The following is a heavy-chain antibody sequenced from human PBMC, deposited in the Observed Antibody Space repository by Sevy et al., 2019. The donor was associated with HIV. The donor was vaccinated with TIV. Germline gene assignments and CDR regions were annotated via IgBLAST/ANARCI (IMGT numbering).Heavy chain of an antibody. CDR1: GFTFTSSA. Sequence: ASVKVSCKASGFTFTSSAMQWVRQARGQRLEWIGWIVVGYGNTNYVQKFRERVTITRDMSTSTAYMELSSLRSEDTAVYYCAAADSYSSGWYPNYAMDVWGQGTTVTVSS. D-gene: IGHD6-19*01. V-gene: IGHV1-58*02. J-gene: IGHJ6*02. CDR3: AAADSYSSGWYPNYAMDV. CDR2: IVVGYGNT.